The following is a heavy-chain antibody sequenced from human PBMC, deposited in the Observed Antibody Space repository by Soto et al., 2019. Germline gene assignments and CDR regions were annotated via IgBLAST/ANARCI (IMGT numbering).Heavy chain of an antibody. CDR3: ARAKPPSTRLWYFDL. J-gene: IGHJ2*01. CDR1: GFNFSSYW. Sequence: EVQLVESGGGLVRPGGSLRLSCAASGFNFSSYWMHWVRQAPGKGLVWVSRINSDESSTRYADSVKGRFTISRDNAKNTLYLQMNSLRAEDTAVYYCARAKPPSTRLWYFDLWGRGTLVTVSS. CDR2: INSDESST. D-gene: IGHD5-12*01. V-gene: IGHV3-74*01.